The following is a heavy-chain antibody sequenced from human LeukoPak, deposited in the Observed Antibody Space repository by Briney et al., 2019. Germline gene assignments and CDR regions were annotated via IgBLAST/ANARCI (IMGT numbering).Heavy chain of an antibody. J-gene: IGHJ3*02. Sequence: PGGSLRLSCAASGFTFSSYAMSWVRQAPGKGLEWVSAISGSGSSTYYADSVKGRFTISRDNSKNTLYLQMNSLRAEDTDVYYCAKDQSSSWHRGDREDAFDIWGQGTMVTVSS. D-gene: IGHD6-13*01. CDR2: ISGSGSST. CDR3: AKDQSSSWHRGDREDAFDI. CDR1: GFTFSSYA. V-gene: IGHV3-23*01.